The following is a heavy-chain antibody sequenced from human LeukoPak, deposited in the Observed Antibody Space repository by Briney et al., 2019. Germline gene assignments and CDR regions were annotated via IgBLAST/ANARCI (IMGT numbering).Heavy chain of an antibody. CDR2: ISSSSSYI. CDR3: ARDDMVSDAFDI. D-gene: IGHD2-8*01. Sequence: PGGSLRLSCAASGSTFSSYSMNWVRQAPGKGLEWVSSISSSSSYIYYADSVKGRFTISRDNAKNSLYLQMNSLRAEDTAVYYCARDDMVSDAFDIWGQGTMVTVSS. V-gene: IGHV3-21*01. J-gene: IGHJ3*02. CDR1: GSTFSSYS.